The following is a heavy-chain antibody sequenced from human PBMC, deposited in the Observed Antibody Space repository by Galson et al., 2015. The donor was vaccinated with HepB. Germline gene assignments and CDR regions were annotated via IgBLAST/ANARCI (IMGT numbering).Heavy chain of an antibody. D-gene: IGHD4-17*01. CDR1: GFTLSSYG. CDR2: ISSGSRTI. V-gene: IGHV3-48*01. J-gene: IGHJ3*01. Sequence: SLRLSCAASGFTLSSYGMNWVRQAPGKGLEWVSYISSGSRTIYYADSVKGRFTIFRDNAKNSLYLQMNSLRAEDTAVYYCARDSGDYPGTLNLWGQGTMVTVSS. CDR3: ARDSGDYPGTLNL.